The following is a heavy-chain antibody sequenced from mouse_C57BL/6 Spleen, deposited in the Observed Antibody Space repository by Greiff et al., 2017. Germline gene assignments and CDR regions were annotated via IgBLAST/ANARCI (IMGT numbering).Heavy chain of an antibody. CDR1: GYTFTDYY. CDR3: ANPLRDFDY. J-gene: IGHJ2*01. V-gene: IGHV1-19*01. Sequence: VQLKQSGPVLVKPGASVKMSCKASGYTFTDYYMNWVKQSHGKSLEWIGVINPYNGGTSYNQKFKGKATLTVDKSSSTAYMELNSLTSEDSAVYYCANPLRDFDYWGQGTTLTVSS. D-gene: IGHD1-1*01. CDR2: INPYNGGT.